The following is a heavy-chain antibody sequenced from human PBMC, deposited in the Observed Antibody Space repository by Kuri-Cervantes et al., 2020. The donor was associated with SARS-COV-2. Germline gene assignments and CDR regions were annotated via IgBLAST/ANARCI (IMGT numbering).Heavy chain of an antibody. V-gene: IGHV3-23*01. Sequence: GGSLRLSCAASGFTFSSYAMSWVRQAPGKGLEWVSAISGSGGSTYYADSVKGRFTISRDNSKNTLYLQMNSLRAEDTAVYYCARGGGNSEVWVEYFDYWGQGTLVTVSS. CDR1: GFTFSSYA. D-gene: IGHD4-23*01. J-gene: IGHJ4*02. CDR3: ARGGGNSEVWVEYFDY. CDR2: ISGSGGST.